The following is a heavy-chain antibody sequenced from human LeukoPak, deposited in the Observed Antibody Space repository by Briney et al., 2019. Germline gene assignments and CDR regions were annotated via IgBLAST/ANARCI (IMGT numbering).Heavy chain of an antibody. CDR2: IRYDGSNK. J-gene: IGHJ5*02. Sequence: PGGSLRLSCAASGFTFSSYGMHWVRQAPGKGLEWVAFIRYDGSNKYYADSVKGRFTISRDNSKNTLYLQMNSLRAEDTAVYYCAKSVPPRGFEAAGRDWFDPWGQGTLVTVSS. CDR1: GFTFSSYG. V-gene: IGHV3-30*02. CDR3: AKSVPPRGFEAAGRDWFDP. D-gene: IGHD6-13*01.